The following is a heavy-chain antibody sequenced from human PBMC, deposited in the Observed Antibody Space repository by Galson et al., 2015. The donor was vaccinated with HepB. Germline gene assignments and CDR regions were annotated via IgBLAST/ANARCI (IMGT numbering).Heavy chain of an antibody. D-gene: IGHD7-27*01. V-gene: IGHV3-53*01. CDR3: AQLGTGY. J-gene: IGHJ4*02. CDR1: GFSVTSNY. Sequence: SLRLSCAASGFSVTSNYMNWVHQAPGKGLEWVSTIYGGHNTYYADSVKGRFIISRDDSKNTLYLQMDSLRADDTAVYYCAQLGTGYWGQGTLVTVSS. CDR2: IYGGHNT.